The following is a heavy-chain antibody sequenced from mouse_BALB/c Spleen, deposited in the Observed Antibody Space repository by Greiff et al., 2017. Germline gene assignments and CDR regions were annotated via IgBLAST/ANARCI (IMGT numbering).Heavy chain of an antibody. J-gene: IGHJ4*01. D-gene: IGHD2-4*01. CDR3: ARDRDDYDGYSMDY. Sequence: DVHLVASGGGLVKPGGSLKLSCEASGFTISDYYMYWVRQNPEKRLEWVATISDGGSYTYYQDSVKGRFTISRDNAKNNLYQQMSSLKSEDTAMYYCARDRDDYDGYSMDYWGQGTSVTVSS. CDR1: GFTISDYY. CDR2: ISDGGSYT. V-gene: IGHV5-4*02.